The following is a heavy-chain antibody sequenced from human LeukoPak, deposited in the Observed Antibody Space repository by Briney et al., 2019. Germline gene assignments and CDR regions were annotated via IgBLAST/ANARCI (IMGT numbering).Heavy chain of an antibody. CDR1: GFSLSTSGMC. CDR3: ARSTLYYYDSSGYYPTIDY. J-gene: IGHJ4*02. Sequence: SGPALVKPTQTLTLTCTFSGFSLSTSGMCVSWIRQPPGKALEWLARIDWDDDKYYSTSLKTRLTISKDTSKNQVVLTMTNMDPVGTATYYCARSTLYYYDSSGYYPTIDYWGQGTLVTVSS. V-gene: IGHV2-70*11. CDR2: IDWDDDK. D-gene: IGHD3-22*01.